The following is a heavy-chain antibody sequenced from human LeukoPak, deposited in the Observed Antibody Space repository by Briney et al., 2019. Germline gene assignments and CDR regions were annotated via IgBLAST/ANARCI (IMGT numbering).Heavy chain of an antibody. V-gene: IGHV3-21*01. D-gene: IGHD5-18*01. CDR1: GFTFSSYS. CDR3: ARERQLWIDY. Sequence: GGSLRLSCAASGFTFSSYSMNWVRQAPGKGLEWVSSISSSSSYIYYADSVKGRFTISRDNAKNSLYLQMNSLRAEDTTVYYCARERQLWIDYWGQGTLVTVSS. J-gene: IGHJ4*02. CDR2: ISSSSSYI.